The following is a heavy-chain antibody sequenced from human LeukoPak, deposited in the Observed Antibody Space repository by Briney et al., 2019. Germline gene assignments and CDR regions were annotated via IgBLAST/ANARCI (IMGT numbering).Heavy chain of an antibody. CDR1: GGSFSGYY. Sequence: SETLSLTCAVYGGSFSGYYWSWIRQPPGKGLEWIGEINHSGSTNYNPSLKSRVTISVDTSKNQFSLKLSSVTAADTAVYYCARGAGAGYNLQPFDYWGQGTLVTASS. V-gene: IGHV4-34*01. CDR2: INHSGST. J-gene: IGHJ4*02. D-gene: IGHD5-24*01. CDR3: ARGAGAGYNLQPFDY.